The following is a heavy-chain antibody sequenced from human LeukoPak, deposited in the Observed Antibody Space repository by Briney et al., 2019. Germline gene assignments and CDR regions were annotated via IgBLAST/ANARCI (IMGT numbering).Heavy chain of an antibody. CDR3: ARDGVRGSFDY. J-gene: IGHJ4*02. V-gene: IGHV4-31*03. CDR2: IYYSGST. Sequence: TSETLSLTCTVSGGSISSGGYYWSWIRQHPGKGLEWIGYIYYSGSTYYNPSLKSRVTISVDTSKNQFSLKLSSVTAADTAVYYCARDGVRGSFDYWGQGTLVTVSS. CDR1: GGSISSGGYY. D-gene: IGHD3-10*01.